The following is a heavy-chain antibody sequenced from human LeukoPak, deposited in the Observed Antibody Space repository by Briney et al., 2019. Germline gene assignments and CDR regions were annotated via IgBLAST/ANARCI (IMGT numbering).Heavy chain of an antibody. CDR2: ISSSSSYI. CDR1: GFTFSSYS. D-gene: IGHD6-13*01. V-gene: IGHV3-21*01. CDR3: ARAPGDSSSWYDAFDI. J-gene: IGHJ3*02. Sequence: QAGGSLRLSCAASGFTFSSYSMNWVRQAPGKGLKWVSSISSSSSYIYYADSVKGRFTISRDNAKNSLYLQMNSLRAEDTAVYYCARAPGDSSSWYDAFDIWGQGTMVTVSS.